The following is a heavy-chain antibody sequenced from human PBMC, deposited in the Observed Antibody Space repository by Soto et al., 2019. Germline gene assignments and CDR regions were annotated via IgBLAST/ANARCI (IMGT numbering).Heavy chain of an antibody. V-gene: IGHV1-58*01. D-gene: IGHD2-21*02. J-gene: IGHJ2*01. Sequence: QMQLVQSGPEVKKPGTSVKVSCKASGFTFTSSAVQWVRQARGQRLEWIGWIVVGSGNTNYAQKFQERVTITRDMSPSTADMELSSPRSEDTAVYYCAADANCGGDCDWYFDLWGRGTLVTVSS. CDR2: IVVGSGNT. CDR3: AADANCGGDCDWYFDL. CDR1: GFTFTSSA.